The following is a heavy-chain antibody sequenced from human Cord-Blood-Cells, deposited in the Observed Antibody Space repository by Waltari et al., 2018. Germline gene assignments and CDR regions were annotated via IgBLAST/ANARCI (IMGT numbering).Heavy chain of an antibody. CDR1: VATVSTTSAA. D-gene: IGHD6-19*01. CDR3: ARDVMPSGWYINYFDY. CDR2: TYYRSKWYN. V-gene: IGHV6-1*01. Sequence: QVQLQQSAPGLGKPSQPLSLTCALSVATVSTTSAAWHWISHSPSSGLAWLGRTYYRSKWYNDYAVSVKSRITINPDTSKNQFSLQLNSVTPEDTAVYYCARDVMPSGWYINYFDYWGQGTLVTVSS. J-gene: IGHJ4*02.